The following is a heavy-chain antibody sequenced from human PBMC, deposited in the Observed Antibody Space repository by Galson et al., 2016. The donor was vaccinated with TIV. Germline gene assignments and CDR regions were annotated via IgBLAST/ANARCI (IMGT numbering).Heavy chain of an antibody. D-gene: IGHD2-15*01. CDR2: VRTKPNNYAT. Sequence: SLRLSCAASGFTFSASTMHWVRQASGKGLEWVARVRTKPNNYATAYAASVEGRFNISRDDSKNTAYLQMNSLITEDTAVYYCTKSEDFVVFHHWGQGALVAGSS. J-gene: IGHJ4*02. V-gene: IGHV3-73*01. CDR3: TKSEDFVVFHH. CDR1: GFTFSAST.